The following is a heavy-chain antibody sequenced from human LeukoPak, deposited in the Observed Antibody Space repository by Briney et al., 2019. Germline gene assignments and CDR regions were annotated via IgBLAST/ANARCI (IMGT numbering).Heavy chain of an antibody. Sequence: PSETLSLTCTVSGGSISSSSYYWGWIRQPPGKGLEWIGSIYYSGSTYYNPSLKSRVTISVDTSKNQFSLKLSSVTAADTAVYYCARAPQYYDILTGYYNRFDPWGQGTLVTVSS. CDR3: ARAPQYYDILTGYYNRFDP. D-gene: IGHD3-9*01. CDR2: IYYSGST. V-gene: IGHV4-39*07. J-gene: IGHJ5*02. CDR1: GGSISSSSYY.